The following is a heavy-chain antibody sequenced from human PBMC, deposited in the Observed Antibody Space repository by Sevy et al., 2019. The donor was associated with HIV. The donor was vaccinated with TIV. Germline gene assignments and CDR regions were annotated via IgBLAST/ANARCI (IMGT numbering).Heavy chain of an antibody. J-gene: IGHJ6*02. CDR1: GLTFSDYA. CDR2: ISGSGGST. Sequence: GGSLRLSCTASGLTFSDYAMSWVRQAPGKGLEWVSAISGSGGSTYYADSVKGRFTISRDNSKNTLYLQMNSLRAEDTAVYYCAKLVVITEITFYYGMDVWGQGTTVTVSS. CDR3: AKLVVITEITFYYGMDV. V-gene: IGHV3-23*01. D-gene: IGHD3-22*01.